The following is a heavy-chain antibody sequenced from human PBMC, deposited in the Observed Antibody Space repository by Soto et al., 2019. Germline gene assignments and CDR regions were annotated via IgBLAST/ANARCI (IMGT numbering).Heavy chain of an antibody. CDR2: IYHSGST. D-gene: IGHD5-12*01. J-gene: IGHJ4*02. CDR3: SAGGGLPRYY. CDR1: GGSISSGGYS. Sequence: QLQLQESGSGLVKPSQTLSLTCAVSGGSISSGGYSWSWIRQPPGKGLEWIGYIYHSGSTYYNPSLKGRVTLSVDRSKNQFSLKLSSVTAADTAVYYWSAGGGLPRYYWGQGTLVTVSS. V-gene: IGHV4-30-2*01.